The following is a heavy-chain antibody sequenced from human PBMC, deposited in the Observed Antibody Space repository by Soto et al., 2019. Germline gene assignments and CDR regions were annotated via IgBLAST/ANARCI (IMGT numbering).Heavy chain of an antibody. V-gene: IGHV4-31*03. CDR3: ARGGVITIFGVVSGNWFDP. CDR1: GGSISSGGYY. D-gene: IGHD3-3*01. CDR2: IYYSGST. Sequence: PSETLSLTCTVSGGSISSGGYYWSWIRQHPGKGPEWIGYIYYSGSTYYNPSLKSRVTISVDTSKNQFSLKLSSVTAADTAVYYCARGGVITIFGVVSGNWFDPWGQGTLVTVSS. J-gene: IGHJ5*02.